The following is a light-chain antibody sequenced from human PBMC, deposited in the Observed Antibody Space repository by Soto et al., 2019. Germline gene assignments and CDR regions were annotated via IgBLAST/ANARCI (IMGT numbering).Light chain of an antibody. V-gene: IGLV2-23*01. CDR2: EGS. CDR3: CSYAGSSTYYVV. J-gene: IGLJ2*01. Sequence: QSVLTQPASVSGSPGQSITISCTGTSSDVGSYNLVSWYQQHPGKAPKLMIYEGSKRPSGVSNRFSGSKSGNTASLTISGLQAEDEADYYCCSYAGSSTYYVVFGGGTKATVL. CDR1: SSDVGSYNL.